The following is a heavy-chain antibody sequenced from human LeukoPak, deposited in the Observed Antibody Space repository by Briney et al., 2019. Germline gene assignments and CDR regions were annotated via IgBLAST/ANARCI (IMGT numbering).Heavy chain of an antibody. J-gene: IGHJ6*02. D-gene: IGHD2-2*01. CDR3: ARNGVVPAAIYPGMDV. CDR1: GYTFTGYY. CDR2: INPNSGGT. Sequence: ASVKVSCTASGYTFTGYYMHWVRQAPGQGLEWMGRINPNSGGTNYAQKFQGRVTMTRDTSISTAYMELSRLRSDDTAVYYCARNGVVPAAIYPGMDVWGQGTTVTVSS. V-gene: IGHV1-2*06.